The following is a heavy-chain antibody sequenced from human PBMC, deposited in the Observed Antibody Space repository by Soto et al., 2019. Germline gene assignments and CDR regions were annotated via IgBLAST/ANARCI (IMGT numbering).Heavy chain of an antibody. Sequence: SLRLSCAASGFPFNNYAMNWVRQAPGKGLEWVATISNTGGSTYYADSVKGRFTISRDNSKNTLYLQMNSLRVEDTAVYYCAKDRLAGNFDYWGQGTQVTVSS. CDR3: AKDRLAGNFDY. CDR2: ISNTGGST. V-gene: IGHV3-23*01. CDR1: GFPFNNYA. J-gene: IGHJ4*02.